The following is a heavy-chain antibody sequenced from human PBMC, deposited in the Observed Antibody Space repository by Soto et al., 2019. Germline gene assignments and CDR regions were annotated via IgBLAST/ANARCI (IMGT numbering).Heavy chain of an antibody. CDR1: GFTFSSYA. J-gene: IGHJ4*02. D-gene: IGHD3-10*01. CDR2: ISGSGGST. V-gene: IGHV3-23*01. CDR3: AKDLDRYYYGSGSYHYYFDY. Sequence: EVQLLESGGGLVQPGGSLRLSCAASGFTFSSYAMSWVRQAPGKGLEWVSAISGSGGSTYYADSVKGRFTISRDNSKNTLYLQMNSLRAEDTAVYYCAKDLDRYYYGSGSYHYYFDYWGQGTLVTVSS.